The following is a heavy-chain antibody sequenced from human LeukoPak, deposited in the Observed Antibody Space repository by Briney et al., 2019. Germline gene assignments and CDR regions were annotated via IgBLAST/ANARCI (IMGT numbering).Heavy chain of an antibody. D-gene: IGHD6-19*01. CDR3: TRASRSAVAGD. CDR2: ISADGITT. Sequence: GGSLRLSCGASGFTFRSHAMSWVRQGPGKGGEWVSAISADGITTYYADSVKGRFTISRDNSKKMLFLQMNTLRADDTAVYYCTRASRSAVAGDWGQGTLVTVSS. V-gene: IGHV3-23*01. CDR1: GFTFRSHA. J-gene: IGHJ4*02.